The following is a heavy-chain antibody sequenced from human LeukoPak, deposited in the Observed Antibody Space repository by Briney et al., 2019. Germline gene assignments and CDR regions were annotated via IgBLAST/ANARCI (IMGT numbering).Heavy chain of an antibody. CDR1: GFTFSDYW. CDR2: INQDGGEQ. D-gene: IGHD3-16*01. CDR3: AGGALDY. Sequence: PGGSLRLSCAASGFTFSDYWMTWVRQAPGQGLAWVAHINQDGGEQHFVGSVQGRFTISRDNAKNSLYLQMDSLRAEDTAVYYCAGGALDYWGQGTPVTVSS. J-gene: IGHJ1*01. V-gene: IGHV3-7*04.